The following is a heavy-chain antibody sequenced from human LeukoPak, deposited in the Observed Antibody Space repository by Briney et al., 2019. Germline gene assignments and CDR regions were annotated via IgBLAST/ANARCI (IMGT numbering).Heavy chain of an antibody. V-gene: IGHV1-69*04. D-gene: IGHD4-17*01. Sequence: ASVKVSCKASGGTFSSYAISWVRQAPGQGLEWMGRIIPILGIANYAQKFQGRVTITADKSTNTAYMELSSLRSEDTAVYYCARGGWAVTRLYYYYYGMDVWGQGTTVTVSS. CDR3: ARGGWAVTRLYYYYYGMDV. CDR1: GGTFSSYA. CDR2: IIPILGIA. J-gene: IGHJ6*02.